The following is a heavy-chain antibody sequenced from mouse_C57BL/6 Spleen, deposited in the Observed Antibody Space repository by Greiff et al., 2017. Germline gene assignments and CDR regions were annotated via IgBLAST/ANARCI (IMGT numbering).Heavy chain of an antibody. V-gene: IGHV1-64*01. CDR2: IHPNSGST. Sequence: QVQLKQPGAELVKPGASVKLSCKASGYTFTSYWMHWVKQRPGQGLEWIGMIHPNSGSTNYNEKFKSKATLTVDKSSSTAYMQHSSLTSEDSAVYYCAREGDYYGSSYDFAYWGQGTLVTVSA. CDR1: GYTFTSYW. CDR3: AREGDYYGSSYDFAY. J-gene: IGHJ3*01. D-gene: IGHD1-1*01.